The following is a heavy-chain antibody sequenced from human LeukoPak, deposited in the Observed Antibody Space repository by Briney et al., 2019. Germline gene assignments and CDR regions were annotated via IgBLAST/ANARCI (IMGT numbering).Heavy chain of an antibody. J-gene: IGHJ6*02. CDR1: GFTFSSYS. D-gene: IGHD3-10*02. Sequence: PGGSLRLSCAASGFTFSSYSMNWVRQAPGKGLEWVSYISSSSSTIYYADSVKGRFTISRDNAKNSLYLQMNSLRAEDTAVYYCARVFGCMDVWGQGTTVTVSS. V-gene: IGHV3-48*01. CDR2: ISSSSSTI. CDR3: ARVFGCMDV.